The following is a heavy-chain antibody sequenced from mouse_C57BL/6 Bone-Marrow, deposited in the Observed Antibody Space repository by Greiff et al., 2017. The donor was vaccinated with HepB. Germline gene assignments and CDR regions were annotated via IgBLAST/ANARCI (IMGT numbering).Heavy chain of an antibody. V-gene: IGHV5-6*02. CDR3: ARHYYGSSSWFAY. D-gene: IGHD1-1*01. Sequence: DVMLVESGGDLVKPGGSLKLSCAASGFTFSSYGMSWVRQTPDKRLEWVATISSGGSYTYYPDSVKGRFTISRDNAKNTLYLQMSSLKSEDTAMYYCARHYYGSSSWFAYWGQGTLVTVSA. CDR1: GFTFSSYG. CDR2: ISSGGSYT. J-gene: IGHJ3*01.